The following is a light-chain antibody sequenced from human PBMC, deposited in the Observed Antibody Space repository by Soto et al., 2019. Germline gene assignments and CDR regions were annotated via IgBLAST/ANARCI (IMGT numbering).Light chain of an antibody. CDR3: QKFNTAPLP. CDR1: QDISVY. V-gene: IGKV1-27*01. Sequence: DIQMTQSPSSLSASVGDRVTITCRASQDISVYLAWYQQKPGKVPKLLIYSASTLQSGVPSRFSGSGSGTDFTLTISSLQPEDVGTYYCQKFNTAPLPFGQGTRLEIK. J-gene: IGKJ5*01. CDR2: SAS.